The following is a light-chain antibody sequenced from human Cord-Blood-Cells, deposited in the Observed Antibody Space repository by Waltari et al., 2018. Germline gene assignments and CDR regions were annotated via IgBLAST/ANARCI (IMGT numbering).Light chain of an antibody. V-gene: IGKV1-39*01. CDR2: AAS. CDR3: QQSYSTPFT. J-gene: IGKJ3*01. CDR1: QSISSY. Sequence: DIQMNQSPSSLSASVGDRVTITCRASQSISSYLNWYQQKPEKAPKLLIYAASSLQSGVPSKFSGSGSGTDFTLTISSLQPEDCATYYCQQSYSTPFTFGPGTKVDIK.